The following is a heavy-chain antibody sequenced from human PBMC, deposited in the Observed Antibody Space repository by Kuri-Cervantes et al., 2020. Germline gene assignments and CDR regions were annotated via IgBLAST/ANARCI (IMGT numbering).Heavy chain of an antibody. Sequence: SETLSLTCTVSGGSISSGDYYWSWIRQPPGKGLEWIGYIYYSGSTYYNPSLKSRVTISVDTSKNQFSLKVRSVTAADTAVYYCAREGYSGYVPFEYWGQGTLVTVSS. CDR3: AREGYSGYVPFEY. V-gene: IGHV4-30-4*08. J-gene: IGHJ4*02. CDR2: IYYSGST. D-gene: IGHD5-12*01. CDR1: GGSISSGDYY.